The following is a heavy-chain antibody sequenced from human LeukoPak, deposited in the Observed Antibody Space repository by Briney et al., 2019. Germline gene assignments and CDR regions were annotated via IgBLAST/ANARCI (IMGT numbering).Heavy chain of an antibody. Sequence: GGSLRLSCVVSGFTFTSSWMSWVRQAPGKGLEWVANIKQDGSEKYYVDSVKGLFTISRDNAKNSLYLQMNSLRAEDTAIYYCAREKWSRYYYGMDVWGQGTTVTVSS. CDR1: GFTFTSSW. D-gene: IGHD2-15*01. V-gene: IGHV3-7*04. CDR2: IKQDGSEK. J-gene: IGHJ6*02. CDR3: AREKWSRYYYGMDV.